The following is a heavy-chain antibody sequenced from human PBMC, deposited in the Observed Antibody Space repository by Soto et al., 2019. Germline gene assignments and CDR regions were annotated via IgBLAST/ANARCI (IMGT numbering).Heavy chain of an antibody. CDR2: ITYEGSNK. CDR1: GFNFNIYG. Sequence: QVQLVESGGGVVKPGTSLRLSCAASGFNFNIYGIHWVRQAPGKAPEWVTFITYEGSNKHYADSVKGRFAISRDNSKNMVYLQMHSLTAEDTAVYYCAIFSNFDYWGQGPLFTVSS. CDR3: AIFSNFDY. V-gene: IGHV3-30*03. J-gene: IGHJ4*02.